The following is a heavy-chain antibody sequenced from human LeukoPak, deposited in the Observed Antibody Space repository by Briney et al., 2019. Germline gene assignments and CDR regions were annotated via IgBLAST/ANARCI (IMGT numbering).Heavy chain of an antibody. J-gene: IGHJ6*03. V-gene: IGHV3-23*01. CDR2: ISGSGGST. CDR1: GFTFSSYG. CDR3: AKGSTWFGEYNFYMDV. Sequence: VGSLRLSCAASGFTFSSYGMSWVRQAPGKGLEWVSAISGSGGSTYYADSVKGRFTISRDNSKNTLYLQMNSLRAEDTAVYYCAKGSTWFGEYNFYMDVWGKGTTVTISS. D-gene: IGHD3-10*01.